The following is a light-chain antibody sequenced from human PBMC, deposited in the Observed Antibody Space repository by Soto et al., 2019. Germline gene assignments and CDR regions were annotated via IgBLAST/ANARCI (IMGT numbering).Light chain of an antibody. CDR2: AAS. J-gene: IGKJ3*01. Sequence: IQLTQSPSSLSASVRDRVTTTCRASQGISSYLAWYQQKPGKAPKLLIYAASTLQSGVPSRFSGSGSGTDFTLTIISLQPEDFATDYCQQLNSYPRTFGPGTKVDIK. V-gene: IGKV1-9*01. CDR3: QQLNSYPRT. CDR1: QGISSY.